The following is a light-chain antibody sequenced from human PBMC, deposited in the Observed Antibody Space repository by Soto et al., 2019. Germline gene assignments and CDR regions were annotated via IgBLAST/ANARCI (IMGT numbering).Light chain of an antibody. CDR1: QSLLHSHGYNY. J-gene: IGKJ5*01. CDR3: MQSQQTPIT. CDR2: FGS. V-gene: IGKV2-28*01. Sequence: EIVMTQFPISLPVTHGEPASISXKSMQSLLHSHGYNYMDGDVQKPGTSPQXXIYFGSFRASGGPDRFSGRGSVTDFTLTSSRVEAEVFGVYSCMQSQQTPITFGQGTRLEIK.